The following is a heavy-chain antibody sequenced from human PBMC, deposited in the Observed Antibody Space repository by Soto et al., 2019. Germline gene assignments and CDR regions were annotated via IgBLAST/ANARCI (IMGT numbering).Heavy chain of an antibody. Sequence: EVQLVESGGGLVQPGGSLRLSCAASGFTVSSNYMSWVRQAPGKGLEWVSVIYSGGSTYYADSVKGRFTISRDNSKNTRYLHMNSLRAEDTAVSYCARVSLELHYGMDVWGQGTTVTVSS. CDR1: GFTVSSNY. CDR2: IYSGGST. CDR3: ARVSLELHYGMDV. V-gene: IGHV3-66*01. D-gene: IGHD1-7*01. J-gene: IGHJ6*02.